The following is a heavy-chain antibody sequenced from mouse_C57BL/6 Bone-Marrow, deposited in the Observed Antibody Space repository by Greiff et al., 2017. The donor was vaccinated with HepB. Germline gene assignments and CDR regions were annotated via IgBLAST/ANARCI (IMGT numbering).Heavy chain of an antibody. CDR2: IYPRDGST. J-gene: IGHJ2*01. CDR1: GYTFTSYD. CDR3: ARRGVYYGSSQYYFDY. V-gene: IGHV1-85*01. D-gene: IGHD1-1*01. Sequence: QVQLQQSGPELVKPGASVKLSCKASGYTFTSYDINWVKQRPGQGLEWIGWIYPRDGSTKYNEKFKGKATLTVDTSSSTAYMELHSLTSEDSAVYFCARRGVYYGSSQYYFDYWGQGTTLTVSS.